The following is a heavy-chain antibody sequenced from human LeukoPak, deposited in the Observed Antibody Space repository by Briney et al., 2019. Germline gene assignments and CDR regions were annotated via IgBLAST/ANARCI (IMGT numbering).Heavy chain of an antibody. D-gene: IGHD2-2*01. V-gene: IGHV6-1*01. CDR1: GDSVSSTA. CDR2: TYYRSKWYN. Sequence: SQTLSLTCAISGDSVSSTAWNWIRQSPSRGLEWLGRTYYRSKWYNDYAVSVESRITINPDTSKNQFSLQLNSVTPEDTAVYYCARGGRGYCTSSSCYFDYWGQGTLVTVSS. J-gene: IGHJ4*02. CDR3: ARGGRGYCTSSSCYFDY.